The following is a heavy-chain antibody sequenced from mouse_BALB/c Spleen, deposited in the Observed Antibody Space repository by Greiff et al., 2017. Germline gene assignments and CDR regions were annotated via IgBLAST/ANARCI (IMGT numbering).Heavy chain of an antibody. CDR2: ILPGSGST. V-gene: IGHV1-9*01. D-gene: IGHD2-14*01. Sequence: VQLLESGAELMKPGASVKISCKATGYTFSSYWIEWVKQRPGHGLEWIGEILPGSGSTNYNEKFRGKATFTADTSSNTTYMQLSSLTSEDSAVCYCYGYDQFAYWGQGTLVTVSA. CDR1: GYTFSSYW. CDR3: YGYDQFAY. J-gene: IGHJ3*01.